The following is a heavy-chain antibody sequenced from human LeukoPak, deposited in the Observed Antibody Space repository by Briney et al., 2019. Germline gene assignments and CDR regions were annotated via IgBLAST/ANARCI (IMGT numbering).Heavy chain of an antibody. Sequence: GGSLRLSCAASGFTFSSYAVHWVRQAPGKGLEWVAVISYDGSNKYYADSVKGRFTISRDNSKNTLYLQMNSLRPEDTAVYYCVRVGNSNWFSFVYWGQGTLVTVSS. D-gene: IGHD1-20*01. CDR1: GFTFSSYA. J-gene: IGHJ4*02. CDR3: VRVGNSNWFSFVY. V-gene: IGHV3-30*04. CDR2: ISYDGSNK.